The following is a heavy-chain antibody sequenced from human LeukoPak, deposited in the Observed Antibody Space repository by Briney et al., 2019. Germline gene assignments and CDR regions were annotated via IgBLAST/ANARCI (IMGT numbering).Heavy chain of an antibody. V-gene: IGHV4-38-2*02. J-gene: IGHJ5*02. D-gene: IGHD3-10*01. CDR2: MYHSGST. Sequence: SETLSLTFSVSGYSISSAYYWGWIRQPPGKGLEWIGTMYHSGSTNYNPSLKSRVTISVDTSKNQFSLKLSSVTAADTAVYYCARVFFRGPRFDPWGQGTLVTVSS. CDR3: ARVFFRGPRFDP. CDR1: GYSISSAYY.